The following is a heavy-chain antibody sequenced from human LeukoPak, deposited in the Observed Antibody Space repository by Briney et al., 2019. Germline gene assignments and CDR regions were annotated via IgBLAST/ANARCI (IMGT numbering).Heavy chain of an antibody. CDR1: GFSLSTSGVG. D-gene: IGHD3-10*01. Sequence: SGPTLVKPTQTLTLTCTFSGFSLSTSGVGVGWIRQPPGKALEWLVLIYWDDDKRYSPSLKSRLTITKDTSKNQVVLTMTNMDPVDTATYYCAHSLWFGDLLPYFDYWGQGALVTVSS. CDR2: IYWDDDK. V-gene: IGHV2-5*02. J-gene: IGHJ4*02. CDR3: AHSLWFGDLLPYFDY.